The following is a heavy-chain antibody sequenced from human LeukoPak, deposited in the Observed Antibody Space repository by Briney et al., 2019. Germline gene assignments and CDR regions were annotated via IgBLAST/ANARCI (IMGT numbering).Heavy chain of an antibody. V-gene: IGHV3-20*04. J-gene: IGHJ4*02. CDR3: AKTLPTFYGSGSYYKNPIDY. CDR2: INWNGGST. CDR1: GFTFDDYG. D-gene: IGHD3-10*01. Sequence: AGGSLRLSCAASGFTFDDYGMSWVRQAPGKGLEWVSGINWNGGSTGYTDSVKGRFTISRDNAKNSLYLQMNSLRAEDTAVYYCAKTLPTFYGSGSYYKNPIDYWGQGTLVTVSS.